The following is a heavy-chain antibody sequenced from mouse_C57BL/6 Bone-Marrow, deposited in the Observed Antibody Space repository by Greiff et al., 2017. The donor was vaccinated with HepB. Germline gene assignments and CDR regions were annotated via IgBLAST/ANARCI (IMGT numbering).Heavy chain of an antibody. Sequence: VKLMESGAELVRPGTSVKVSCKASGYAFTNYLIEWVKQRPGQGLEWIGVINPGSGGTNYNEKFKGKATLTADKSSSTAYMQLSSLTSEDSAVYCCARYMGKSRNYGYFDVWGTGTTVTVSS. CDR2: INPGSGGT. J-gene: IGHJ1*03. D-gene: IGHD3-3*01. CDR3: ARYMGKSRNYGYFDV. CDR1: GYAFTNYL. V-gene: IGHV1-54*01.